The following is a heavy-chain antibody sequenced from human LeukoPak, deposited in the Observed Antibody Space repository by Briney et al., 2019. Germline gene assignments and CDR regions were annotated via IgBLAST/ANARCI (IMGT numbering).Heavy chain of an antibody. CDR3: AREGKFGDTYWPYYYYGMDV. CDR2: INPNSGGT. D-gene: IGHD3-10*01. CDR1: GYTFTGYY. V-gene: IGHV1-2*02. J-gene: IGHJ6*02. Sequence: ASVKVSCKASGYTFTGYYMHWVRQAPGQGFEWMGWINPNSGGTNYAQKFQGRVTMTRDTSISTAYMELSSLRSEDTAVYYCAREGKFGDTYWPYYYYGMDVWGQGTTVTVSS.